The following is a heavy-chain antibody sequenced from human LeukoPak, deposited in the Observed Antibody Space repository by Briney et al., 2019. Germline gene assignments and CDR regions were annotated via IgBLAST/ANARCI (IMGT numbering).Heavy chain of an antibody. J-gene: IGHJ6*03. V-gene: IGHV3-23*01. Sequence: GGSLRLSCAASGFIFSSYAMSWVRQAPGKGLEWVSTISGSGGSTYYADSVKGRFTISRDNSKNTLYLQMNNLGAEDTAVYYCAKSSGAYNYYDYMDVWGKGTTVTVSS. CDR2: ISGSGGST. D-gene: IGHD3-10*01. CDR1: GFIFSSYA. CDR3: AKSSGAYNYYDYMDV.